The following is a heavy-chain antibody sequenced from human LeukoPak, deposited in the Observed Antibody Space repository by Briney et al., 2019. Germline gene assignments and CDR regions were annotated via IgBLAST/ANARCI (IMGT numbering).Heavy chain of an antibody. CDR3: ARHGLGYCSGGSCYSGLRRLTDTNWFDP. CDR2: IYPGDSDT. J-gene: IGHJ5*02. V-gene: IGHV5-51*01. CDR1: GYSFTSYW. D-gene: IGHD2-15*01. Sequence: GESLKISCKGSGYSFTSYWIGWVRQMPGKGLEWMGIIYPGDSDTRYSPSFQGQVTISADKSISTAYLQWSSLKASDTAMYYCARHGLGYCSGGSCYSGLRRLTDTNWFDPWGQGTLVTVSS.